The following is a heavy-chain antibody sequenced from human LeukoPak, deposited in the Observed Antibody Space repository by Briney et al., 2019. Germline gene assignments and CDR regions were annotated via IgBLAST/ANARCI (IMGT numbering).Heavy chain of an antibody. CDR2: IGSRSTSI. CDR1: GFTVSTNY. CDR3: ARESSESFDI. D-gene: IGHD6-25*01. J-gene: IGHJ3*02. Sequence: GGSLRLSCAASGFTVSTNYMSWVRQAPGKGLEWVSSIGSRSTSIYYADSVKGRFTISRDNAKNSLYLQMNSLRAEDTAVYYCARESSESFDIWGQGTMVTVSS. V-gene: IGHV3-21*01.